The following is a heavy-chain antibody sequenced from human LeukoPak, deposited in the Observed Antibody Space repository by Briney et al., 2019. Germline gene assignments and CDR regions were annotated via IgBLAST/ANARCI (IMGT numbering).Heavy chain of an antibody. V-gene: IGHV1-8*03. CDR1: GYTFTSYD. J-gene: IGHJ1*01. Sequence: GASVKVSCKASGYTFTSYDINWVRQATGQGLEWMGWMNPDSGNTGYAQKFQGRVTITRNTSISTAYMELSSLRSEDTAVYFCARLGLYDSSGYYYVWGQGTLVTVSS. CDR2: MNPDSGNT. CDR3: ARLGLYDSSGYYYV. D-gene: IGHD3-22*01.